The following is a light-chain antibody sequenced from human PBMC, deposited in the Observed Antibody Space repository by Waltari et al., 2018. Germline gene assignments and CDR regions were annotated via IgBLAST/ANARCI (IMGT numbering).Light chain of an antibody. J-gene: IGKJ4*01. CDR1: QSVLSSSNNKNY. CDR3: QQYYSTPLT. V-gene: IGKV4-1*01. Sequence: DIVMTQSPDSLAVSLGERATIDCKSSQSVLSSSNNKNYLAWYQQKPRQPPKLLISWASTRESGVPDRFSGSGSVTDFTLTISSLQAEDVAVYYCQQYYSTPLTFGGGTKVEIK. CDR2: WAS.